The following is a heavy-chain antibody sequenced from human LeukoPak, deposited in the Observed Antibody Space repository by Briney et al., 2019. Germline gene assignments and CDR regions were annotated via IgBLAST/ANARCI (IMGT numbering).Heavy chain of an antibody. D-gene: IGHD2-15*01. V-gene: IGHV3-33*01. Sequence: GGSLRLSCAASGLTFRNYGMHWVRQAPGKGLEWVAVIWYDGSNQYYVDSVKGRFTISRDNAKNSLFLQMNSLRAEDTAVYYCARDNGWSADFWGQGTLVTVSS. CDR2: IWYDGSNQ. J-gene: IGHJ4*02. CDR3: ARDNGWSADF. CDR1: GLTFRNYG.